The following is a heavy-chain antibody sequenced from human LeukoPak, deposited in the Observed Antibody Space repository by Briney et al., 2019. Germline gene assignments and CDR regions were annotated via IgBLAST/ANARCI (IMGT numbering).Heavy chain of an antibody. CDR2: IYTSGST. V-gene: IGHV4-4*07. CDR1: GCSISSYY. D-gene: IGHD2-15*01. J-gene: IGHJ6*02. CDR3: ARSLGTATSPAKYYYYGMDV. Sequence: SETLSLTCTVSGCSISSYYWSWIRQPAGKGLEWIGRIYTSGSTNYNPSLKSRVTMSVDTSKNQFSLKLSSVTAADTAVYYCARSLGTATSPAKYYYYGMDVWGQGTTVTVSS.